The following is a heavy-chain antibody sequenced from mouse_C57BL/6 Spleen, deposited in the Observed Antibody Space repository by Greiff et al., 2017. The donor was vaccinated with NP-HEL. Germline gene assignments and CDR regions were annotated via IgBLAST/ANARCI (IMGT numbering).Heavy chain of an antibody. CDR2: IHPNSGST. V-gene: IGHV1-64*01. Sequence: VQLQQPGAELVKPGASVKLSCKASGYTFTSYWMHWVKQRPGQGLEWIGMIHPNSGSTNYNEKFKSKATLTVDKSSSTAYMHLSSLTSEDSAVYYCARGANWEGGYWGPGATLTVSS. J-gene: IGHJ2*01. CDR3: ARGANWEGGY. D-gene: IGHD4-1*01. CDR1: GYTFTSYW.